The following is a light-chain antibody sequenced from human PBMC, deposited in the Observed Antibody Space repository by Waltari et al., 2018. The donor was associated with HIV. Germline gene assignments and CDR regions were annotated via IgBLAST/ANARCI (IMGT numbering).Light chain of an antibody. CDR2: EVT. J-gene: IGLJ3*02. V-gene: IGLV2-8*01. CDR1: SSDIGAYDS. CDR3: SSYWDSLRGL. Sequence: QSALTQPPSASGTLGQSVTISCTGSSSDIGAYDSVSWCQQHPRSAPKLLLYEVTRRPSAVADRCCGSRSGSTAFLTVAGLQPADEATYLCSSYWDSLRGLFGGGTNVTVL.